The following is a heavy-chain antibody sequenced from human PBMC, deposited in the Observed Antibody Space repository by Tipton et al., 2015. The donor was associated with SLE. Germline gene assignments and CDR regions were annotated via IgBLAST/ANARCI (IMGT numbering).Heavy chain of an antibody. CDR1: GFSISSGYY. J-gene: IGHJ4*02. V-gene: IGHV4-38-2*02. D-gene: IGHD2-15*01. CDR2: IYHSGTT. CDR3: ARDVPAPTRGV. Sequence: TLSLTCSVSGFSISSGYYWGWIRQPPGKGLEWIGSIYHSGTTYYNPSLKTRVTISVDTSKNQFSLKMNSVTAADTAVYYCARDVPAPTRGVWGQGTLVTVSS.